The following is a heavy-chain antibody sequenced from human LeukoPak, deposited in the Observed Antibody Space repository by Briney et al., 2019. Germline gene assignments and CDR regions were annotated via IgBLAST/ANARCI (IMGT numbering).Heavy chain of an antibody. V-gene: IGHV1-8*03. J-gene: IGHJ5*02. CDR1: GYTFTSYD. CDR3: ARVSGAHYDFWSGEDWFDP. CDR2: MNPNSGNT. D-gene: IGHD3-3*01. Sequence: ASVKVSCKASGYTFTSYDINWVRQATGQGLEWMGWMNPNSGNTGYAQKFQGRVTITRNTSISTAYMELSSQRSEDTAVYYCARVSGAHYDFWSGEDWFDPWGQGTLVTVSS.